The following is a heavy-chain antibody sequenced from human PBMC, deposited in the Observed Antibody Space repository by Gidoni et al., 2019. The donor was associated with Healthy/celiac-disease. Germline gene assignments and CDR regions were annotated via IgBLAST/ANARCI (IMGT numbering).Heavy chain of an antibody. J-gene: IGHJ4*02. CDR2: IFYSGST. D-gene: IGHD1-26*01. CDR1: GGSISSSSYS. Sequence: QLQLQESGPGLVKPSETLSLTCTVSGGSISSSSYSWGWIRQPPGKGLEWIGSIFYSGSTYYNPSLKSRVTISVDTSKNQFSLKLSSVTAADTAVYYCARCSGSYSFDYWGQGTLVTVSS. V-gene: IGHV4-39*01. CDR3: ARCSGSYSFDY.